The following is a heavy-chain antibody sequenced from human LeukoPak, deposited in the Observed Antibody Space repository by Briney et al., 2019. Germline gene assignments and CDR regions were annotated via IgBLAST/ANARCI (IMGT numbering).Heavy chain of an antibody. CDR3: AGGPGGSSWSGYFDY. V-gene: IGHV3-23*01. CDR1: GFTFSSYA. Sequence: GRSLRLSCAASGFTFSSYAMSWVRQAPGKGLEWVSGLSGSGGSTYYADSVKGRFTISRDNSKSTLYLQMNSLRAEDTAVYYCAGGPGGSSWSGYFDYWGQGTPVTVSS. J-gene: IGHJ4*02. CDR2: LSGSGGST. D-gene: IGHD6-13*01.